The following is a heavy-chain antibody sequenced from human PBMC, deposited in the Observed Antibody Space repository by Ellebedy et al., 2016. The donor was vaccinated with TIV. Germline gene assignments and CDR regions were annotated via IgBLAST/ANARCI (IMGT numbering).Heavy chain of an antibody. V-gene: IGHV3-74*01. D-gene: IGHD5-24*01. CDR1: GVTLSSYW. CDR3: ATAYGFNSPLGK. Sequence: PGGSLRLSCAASGVTLSSYWMHWVRQVPGKGLVWVSRIHNVGSSTNYADSVKGRFTISRNTSQNTLYLQMSSRRAEDTAVYYCATAYGFNSPLGKWGQGTLVTVSS. CDR2: IHNVGSST. J-gene: IGHJ4*02.